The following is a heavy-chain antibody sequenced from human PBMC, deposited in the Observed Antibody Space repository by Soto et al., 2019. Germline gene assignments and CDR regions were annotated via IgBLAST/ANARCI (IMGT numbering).Heavy chain of an antibody. Sequence: SETLSLTCSGSGGSISPYYWSWIRQPPGKGLEWIGYIYYSGSTKYNPSLKSRVTISVDTSKNQFSLRLSSVTAADTAVYYCVRVGGYYGDYPNFDYWGQGTLVTVSS. CDR3: VRVGGYYGDYPNFDY. CDR1: GGSISPYY. V-gene: IGHV4-59*01. J-gene: IGHJ4*02. CDR2: IYYSGST. D-gene: IGHD4-17*01.